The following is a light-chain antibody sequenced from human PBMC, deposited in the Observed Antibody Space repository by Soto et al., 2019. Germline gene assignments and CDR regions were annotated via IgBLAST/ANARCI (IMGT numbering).Light chain of an antibody. V-gene: IGKV3-20*01. CDR1: QRVSSSY. J-gene: IGKJ1*01. CDR3: QHYGSSLWT. CDR2: GAS. Sequence: EIVLTPSPGTLSLSPGERATLSCRASQRVSSSYLAWYQQKPGQAPRLLIYGASSRATVIPDRFSGSGSGTDFTLTISRLEPEDFAVYYCQHYGSSLWTFGQGTKVDIK.